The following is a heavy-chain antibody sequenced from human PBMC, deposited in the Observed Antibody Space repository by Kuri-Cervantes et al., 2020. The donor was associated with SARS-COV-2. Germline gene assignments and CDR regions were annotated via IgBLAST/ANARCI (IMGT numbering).Heavy chain of an antibody. Sequence: GSLRLSCTVSGGSISSSSYYWGWIRQPPGKGLEWIGSIYYSGSTYYNPSLKSRVTISVDTSKNQFSLKLSSVTAADTAVYYCASLMITIFGVVIPDDAFDIWGQGTMVTVSS. CDR1: GGSISSSSYY. D-gene: IGHD3-3*01. CDR3: ASLMITIFGVVIPDDAFDI. V-gene: IGHV4-39*01. J-gene: IGHJ3*02. CDR2: IYYSGST.